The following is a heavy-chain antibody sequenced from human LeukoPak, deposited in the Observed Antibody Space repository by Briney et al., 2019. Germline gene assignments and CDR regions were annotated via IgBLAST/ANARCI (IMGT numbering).Heavy chain of an antibody. CDR2: IIPIFGIA. D-gene: IGHD3-22*01. V-gene: IGHV1-69*04. J-gene: IGHJ4*02. Sequence: SVKVSCKASGGTFSSYAISWVRQAPGQGLEWMGRIIPIFGIANYAQKFQGRATITADKSTSTAYMELSSLRSEDTAVYYCARVGYYDSNNDYWGQGTLVTVSS. CDR1: GGTFSSYA. CDR3: ARVGYYDSNNDY.